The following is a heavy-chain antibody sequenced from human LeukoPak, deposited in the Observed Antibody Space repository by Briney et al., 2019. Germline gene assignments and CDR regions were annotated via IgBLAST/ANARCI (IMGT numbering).Heavy chain of an antibody. Sequence: GGSLRLSCAASGFTFSNYAMSWVRQAPGKGLEWVSTISGSGGGTYYADSVKGRFTLSRDNSMNTLYLQMNSLRAEDTAVYYCAKDVESGRSADYWGQGALVTVSS. CDR1: GFTFSNYA. CDR3: AKDVESGRSADY. D-gene: IGHD3-10*01. J-gene: IGHJ4*02. CDR2: ISGSGGGT. V-gene: IGHV3-23*01.